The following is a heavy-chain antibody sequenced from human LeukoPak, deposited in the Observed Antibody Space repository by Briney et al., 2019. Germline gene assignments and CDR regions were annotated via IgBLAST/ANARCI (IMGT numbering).Heavy chain of an antibody. CDR1: GFPFSTYA. Sequence: GGSLRLSCAASGFPFSTYAMSWVRQAPGKGLGWVSAIINSGGRTYYADSVKGRFTISRDNSKNTLYLQMNSLRAEDTAVYYCAKDFGRTGGADYWGQGTLVTVSS. D-gene: IGHD3/OR15-3a*01. CDR2: IINSGGRT. CDR3: AKDFGRTGGADY. V-gene: IGHV3-23*01. J-gene: IGHJ4*02.